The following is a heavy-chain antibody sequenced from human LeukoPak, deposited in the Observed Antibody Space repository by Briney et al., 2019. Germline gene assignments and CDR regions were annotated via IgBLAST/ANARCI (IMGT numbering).Heavy chain of an antibody. V-gene: IGHV4-30-4*08. Sequence: SETLSLTCTVSGGSISSGGYYWSWIRQHPGKGLEWIGYIYYSGSTYYNPSLKSRVTITIETSKNQFSLKLTSVTAADTAVYYCARMKKYVAHGDSNWFDPWGQGTLVTVSS. CDR3: ARMKKYVAHGDSNWFDP. D-gene: IGHD3-10*01. CDR1: GGSISSGGYY. CDR2: IYYSGST. J-gene: IGHJ5*02.